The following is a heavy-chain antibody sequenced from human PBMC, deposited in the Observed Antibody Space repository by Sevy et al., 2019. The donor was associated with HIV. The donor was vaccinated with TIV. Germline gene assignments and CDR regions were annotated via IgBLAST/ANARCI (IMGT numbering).Heavy chain of an antibody. Sequence: SETPSLTCTVSGDPISNYYWSWIRQPPGKGLEWIGYLFYSGSTNYNPSLKSRVTISVDTTKNQVSLKVRSVTAADTAVYYCARGIAAPRGMDVWGQGTTVTVSS. J-gene: IGHJ6*02. D-gene: IGHD6-13*01. V-gene: IGHV4-59*01. CDR3: ARGIAAPRGMDV. CDR2: LFYSGST. CDR1: GDPISNYY.